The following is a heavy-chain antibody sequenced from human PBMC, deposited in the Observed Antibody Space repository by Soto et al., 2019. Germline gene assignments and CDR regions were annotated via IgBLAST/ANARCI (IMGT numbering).Heavy chain of an antibody. V-gene: IGHV4-38-2*01. CDR1: GYSISSGYY. CDR3: ARYRSADMVRGVIDY. J-gene: IGHJ4*02. D-gene: IGHD3-10*01. CDR2: IYHSGST. Sequence: QVQLQESGPGLVKPSETLSLTCVVSGYSISSGYYWGWIRQPPGKGLEWIGSIYHSGSTYYNPSLKSRVTISVDTSKNQFSLKLSSVTAADTAVYYCARYRSADMVRGVIDYWGQGTLVTVSS.